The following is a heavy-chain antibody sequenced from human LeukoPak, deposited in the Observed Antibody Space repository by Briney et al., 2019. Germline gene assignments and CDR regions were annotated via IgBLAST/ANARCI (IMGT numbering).Heavy chain of an antibody. Sequence: PGGSLGLSCAASGFAVSGNYMSWVRQAPGKGLEWVSVIYTGGSTYYAESVKGRFTISRVISKNTLYLQMNSLRAEDTAVYYCARSLIMDIWGRGTTVTVSS. J-gene: IGHJ6*02. CDR3: ARSLIMDI. D-gene: IGHD3-16*01. CDR1: GFAVSGNY. CDR2: IYTGGST. V-gene: IGHV3-53*01.